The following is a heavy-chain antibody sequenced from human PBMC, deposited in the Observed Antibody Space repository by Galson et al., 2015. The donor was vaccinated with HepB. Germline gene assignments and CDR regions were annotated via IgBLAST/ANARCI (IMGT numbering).Heavy chain of an antibody. CDR3: AREGGSGYYFDY. D-gene: IGHD3-22*01. J-gene: IGHJ4*02. V-gene: IGHV3-53*01. CDR2: IYADGST. CDR1: GFTFSSYG. Sequence: SLRLSCAASGFTFSSYGMHWVRQAPGKGLEWVSVIYADGSTYYAGSVKGRFTISRDNSKNTLYLQMNSLRAEDTAVYYCAREGGSGYYFDYWGQGTLVTVSS.